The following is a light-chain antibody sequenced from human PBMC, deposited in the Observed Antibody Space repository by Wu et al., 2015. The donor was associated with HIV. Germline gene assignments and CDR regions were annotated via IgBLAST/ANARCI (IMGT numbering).Light chain of an antibody. CDR3: QQRSNWLT. CDR2: DAS. CDR1: QSVSSSY. J-gene: IGKJ4*01. Sequence: DIVLTQSPGTLSLSPGERATLSCRASQSVSSSYLAWYQQKPGQAPRLLIYDASNRATGIPARFSGSGSGTDFTLTISSLEPEDFAVYYCQQRSNWLTFGGGTKVEIK. V-gene: IGKV3-11*01.